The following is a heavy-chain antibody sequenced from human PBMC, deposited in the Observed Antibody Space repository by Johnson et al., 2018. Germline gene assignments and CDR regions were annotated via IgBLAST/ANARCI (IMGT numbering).Heavy chain of an antibody. V-gene: IGHV3-23*04. CDR1: GFTFSSYA. CDR2: IRGSGGST. J-gene: IGHJ6*02. Sequence: EVQLVESGGGLVQXGGSLRLSCAASGFTFSSYAMSWVRQAPGKGLEWVSAIRGSGGSTYYAASVKGRFTISRDNSKNTLKLQMNSLRAEDTAVYYCAKDLSSYYYYYGMDVWGQGTTVTVSS. CDR3: AKDLSSYYYYYGMDV.